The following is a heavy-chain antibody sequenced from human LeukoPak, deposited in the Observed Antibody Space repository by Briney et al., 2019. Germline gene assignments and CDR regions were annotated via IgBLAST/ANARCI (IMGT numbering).Heavy chain of an antibody. Sequence: GGSLRLSCAASGFTFSSYAMHWVRQAPGKGLEWVAVISYDGSNKYYADSVKGRFTISRDNSKNTLYLQMNSLRAEDTAVYYCARDRRDYGFRPEVDCWGQGTLVTVSS. CDR3: ARDRRDYGFRPEVDC. CDR2: ISYDGSNK. V-gene: IGHV3-30-3*01. CDR1: GFTFSSYA. J-gene: IGHJ4*02. D-gene: IGHD4-17*01.